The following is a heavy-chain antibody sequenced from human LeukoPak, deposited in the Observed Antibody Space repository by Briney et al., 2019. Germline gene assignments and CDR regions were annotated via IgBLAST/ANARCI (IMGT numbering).Heavy chain of an antibody. CDR2: ISGSGAST. V-gene: IGHV3-23*01. CDR3: AKQRSEVPVAAANY. J-gene: IGHJ4*02. CDR1: GFTFSSYA. Sequence: GGSLRLSCATSGFTFSSYAMSWVRQAPGKGLEWVSGISGSGASTYYEDYVKGRFTISRDNSKNTLYLQMNSLRVEDTAVYYCAKQRSEVPVAAANYWGQGSLVTVSS. D-gene: IGHD2-2*01.